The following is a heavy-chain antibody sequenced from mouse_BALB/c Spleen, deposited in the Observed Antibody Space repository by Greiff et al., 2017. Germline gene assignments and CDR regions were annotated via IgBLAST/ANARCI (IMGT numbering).Heavy chain of an antibody. J-gene: IGHJ4*01. D-gene: IGHD4-1*01. V-gene: IGHV1-5*01. CDR2: IYPGNSDT. CDR1: GYTFTSYW. Sequence: EVQLQQSGTVLARPGASVKMSCKASGYTFTSYWMHWVKQRPGQGLEWIGAIYPGNSDTSYNQKFKGKAKLTAVTSTSTAYMELSSLTNEDSAVYYCTRDGTGTRAMDYWGQGTSVTVSS. CDR3: TRDGTGTRAMDY.